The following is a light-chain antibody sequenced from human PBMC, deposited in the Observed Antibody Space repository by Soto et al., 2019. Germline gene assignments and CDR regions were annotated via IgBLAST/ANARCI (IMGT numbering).Light chain of an antibody. CDR3: ASITRSSTSV. V-gene: IGLV2-14*01. CDR2: GVT. Sequence: QSVLSQPASVSGSPGQSITISCTGTSSDVGGYEYVSWYQHQPDKAPKLIIYGVTNRPSGVSTRFSGSKSGNTASLTISGXQTEDEADYYCASITRSSTSVFGTGTKVTVL. J-gene: IGLJ1*01. CDR1: SSDVGGYEY.